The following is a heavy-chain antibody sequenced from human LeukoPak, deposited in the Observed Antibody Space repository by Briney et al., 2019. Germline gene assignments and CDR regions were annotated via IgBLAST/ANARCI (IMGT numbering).Heavy chain of an antibody. D-gene: IGHD6-13*01. Sequence: SETLSLPCTVSRGSICSYYWSWLRQTPPKALAGVGDIYYSGSTNYNPALKSRVTISGDTSKNQFSLKLSSVTAADTAVYYWARHTDIAPLSSLKYWGEGTLVSVSS. CDR2: IYYSGST. CDR3: ARHTDIAPLSSLKY. CDR1: RGSICSYY. J-gene: IGHJ4*02. V-gene: IGHV4-59*08.